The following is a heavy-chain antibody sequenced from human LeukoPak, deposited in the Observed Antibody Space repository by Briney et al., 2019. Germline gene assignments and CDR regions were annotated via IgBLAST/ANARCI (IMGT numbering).Heavy chain of an antibody. CDR3: ARDQKQLVPTLTYVFDP. J-gene: IGHJ5*02. V-gene: IGHV3-30*01. CDR1: GFTFSSCA. D-gene: IGHD6-13*01. CDR2: ISYDGSNK. Sequence: GRSLRLSCAASGFTFSSCAMHWVRQAPGKGLEWVAVISYDGSNKYYADSVKGRFTISRDNSKNTLYLPMNSLRAEDTAVYYCARDQKQLVPTLTYVFDPWGQGTLVTVSS.